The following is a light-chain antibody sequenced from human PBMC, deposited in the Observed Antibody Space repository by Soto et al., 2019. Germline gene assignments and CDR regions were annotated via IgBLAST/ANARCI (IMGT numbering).Light chain of an antibody. CDR3: SSYTSSSTPV. CDR2: DVS. CDR1: SSDVGGYNY. Sequence: QSVLTQPASVSGSPGQSITISCTGTSSDVGGYNYVSWYQQHPGKAPKLMIYDVSNRPSGVSNRFSGSKSGNTASLTISGLQAEDEADYYGSSYTSSSTPVFGTGTKVTVL. V-gene: IGLV2-14*01. J-gene: IGLJ1*01.